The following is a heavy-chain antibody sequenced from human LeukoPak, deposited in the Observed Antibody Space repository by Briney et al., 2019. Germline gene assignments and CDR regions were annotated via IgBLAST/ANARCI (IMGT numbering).Heavy chain of an antibody. CDR3: ARARRGYCSSTSCYTGWFDP. J-gene: IGHJ5*02. V-gene: IGHV4-34*01. CDR2: INHSGST. CDR1: GGSFSGYY. Sequence: PSETLSLTCAVYGGSFSGYYWSWIRQPTGKGLEWIGEINHSGSTNYNPSLKSRVTISVDTSKNQFSLKLSSVTAADTAVYYCARARRGYCSSTSCYTGWFDPWGQGTLVTVSS. D-gene: IGHD2-2*02.